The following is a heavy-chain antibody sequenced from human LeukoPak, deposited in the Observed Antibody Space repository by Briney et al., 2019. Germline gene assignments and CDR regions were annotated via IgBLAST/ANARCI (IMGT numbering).Heavy chain of an antibody. CDR2: ISSNGGTT. CDR1: GFIFSNYG. CDR3: ARVPFSSGWDDY. J-gene: IGHJ4*02. Sequence: GGSLRLSCAASGFIFSNYGMHWVRQAPGRGLEFVSRISSNGGTTYYADSLKGRFTISRDNSKNTVYLQMASLRPEDMAVYYCARVPFSSGWDDYWGQGTLVTVSS. D-gene: IGHD6-19*01. V-gene: IGHV3-64*02.